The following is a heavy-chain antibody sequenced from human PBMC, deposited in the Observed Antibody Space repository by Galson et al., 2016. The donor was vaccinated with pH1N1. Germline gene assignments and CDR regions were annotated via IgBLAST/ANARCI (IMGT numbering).Heavy chain of an antibody. CDR3: ARGVIVGASEKRFDP. J-gene: IGHJ5*02. Sequence: SVKVSCKASGYSFTSYGITWVRQAPGQGLEWMGWTSAFNGDTKHAQTFQDRVTLTIDTSTSTAYMELRSLRSDDTAIYYCARGVIVGASEKRFDPWGQGTLVTVSS. CDR2: TSAFNGDT. CDR1: GYSFTSYG. D-gene: IGHD2-21*01. V-gene: IGHV1-18*01.